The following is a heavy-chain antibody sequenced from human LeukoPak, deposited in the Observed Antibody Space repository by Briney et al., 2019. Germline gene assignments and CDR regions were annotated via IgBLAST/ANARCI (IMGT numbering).Heavy chain of an antibody. V-gene: IGHV5-51*01. CDR3: ARLYPDVAPLLWFGELFLDY. Sequence: GESLKISCKGSGYSFTSYWIGWVRQMPGKGLEWMGIIYPGDSDTRYSPSFQGQVTISADKSISTAYLQWSSLKASDTAMYYCARLYPDVAPLLWFGELFLDYWGQGTLVTVSS. J-gene: IGHJ4*02. CDR2: IYPGDSDT. D-gene: IGHD3-10*01. CDR1: GYSFTSYW.